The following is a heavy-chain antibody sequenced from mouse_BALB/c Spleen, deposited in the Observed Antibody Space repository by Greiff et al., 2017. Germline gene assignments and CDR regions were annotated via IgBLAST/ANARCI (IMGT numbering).Heavy chain of an antibody. CDR3: ARRAYYRYDGVFYFDY. V-gene: IGHV1-14*01. J-gene: IGHJ2*01. CDR2: INPYNDGT. D-gene: IGHD2-14*01. CDR1: GYTFTSYV. Sequence: EVQLQESGPELVKPGASVKMSCKASGYTFTSYVMHWVKQKPGQGLEWIGYINPYNDGTKYNEKFKGKATLTSDKSSSTAYMELSSLTSEDSAVYYCARRAYYRYDGVFYFDYWGQGTTLTVSS.